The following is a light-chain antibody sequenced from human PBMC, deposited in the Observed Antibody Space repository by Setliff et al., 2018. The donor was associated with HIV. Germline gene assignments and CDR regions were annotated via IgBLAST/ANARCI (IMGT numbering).Light chain of an antibody. J-gene: IGLJ1*01. CDR3: SSFTGTRKFV. CDR2: DVT. CDR1: SNDIGLYNF. V-gene: IGLV2-14*03. Sequence: LTQPASVSGSPGQSITISCTGTSNDIGLYNFVSWYQQHPGKVPQLIIFDVTIRPSGVSIRFPGSKSGNTASLTISGLQAEDEADYYCSSFTGTRKFVFGTGTKVTVL.